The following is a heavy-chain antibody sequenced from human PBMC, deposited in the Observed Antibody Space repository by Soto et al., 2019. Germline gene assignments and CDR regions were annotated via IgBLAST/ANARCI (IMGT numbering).Heavy chain of an antibody. CDR3: AKGIGGGNSVYFDY. V-gene: IGHV3-33*06. CDR1: GFTFSSYG. D-gene: IGHD2-8*01. CDR2: IWYDGSNK. Sequence: GGSLRLSCAASGFTFSSYGMHWVRQAPGKGLEWVAVIWYDGSNKYYADSVKGRFTISRDNSKNTLYLQMNSLRAEDTAVYYCAKGIGGGNSVYFDYWGRGTLVTVSS. J-gene: IGHJ4*02.